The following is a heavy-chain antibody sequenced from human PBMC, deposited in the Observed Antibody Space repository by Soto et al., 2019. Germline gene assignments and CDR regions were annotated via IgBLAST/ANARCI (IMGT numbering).Heavy chain of an antibody. CDR3: ARGGGSPDY. J-gene: IGHJ4*02. CDR1: GGAISSNY. CDR2: IYYSGST. D-gene: IGHD3-10*01. V-gene: IGHV4-59*01. Sequence: QVQLQESGPGLVKPSETLSLMCTVSGGAISSNYWSWIRQPPGKGLEYIGYIYYSGSTNYNPSLKSRVTRSVDTSKNQFSLKLSSVTAADTAVYYCARGGGSPDYWGQGTLVTVSS.